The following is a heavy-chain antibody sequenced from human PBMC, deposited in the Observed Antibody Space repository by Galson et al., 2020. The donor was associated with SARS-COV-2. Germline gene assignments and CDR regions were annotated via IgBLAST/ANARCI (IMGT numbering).Heavy chain of an antibody. CDR1: GFTFNSYT. CDR3: ARDASWAMFAMDV. D-gene: IGHD3-10*02. CDR2: ISSSATYL. Sequence: GSLRLSCAASGFTFNSYTINWVRQAPGKGLEWVSSISSSATYLYYADSLKGRFSISRDNARNSLYLELNSLSVEDTGVYYCARDASWAMFAMDVWGQGTTVTVSS. J-gene: IGHJ6*02. V-gene: IGHV3-21*01.